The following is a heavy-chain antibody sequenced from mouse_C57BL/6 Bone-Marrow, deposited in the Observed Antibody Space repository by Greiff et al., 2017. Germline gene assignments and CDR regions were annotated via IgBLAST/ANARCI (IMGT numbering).Heavy chain of an antibody. V-gene: IGHV1-81*01. CDR2: IYPRSGNT. CDR3: TRSYDSPYFDY. Sequence: VQLQQSGAELARPGASVKLSCKASGYTFTSYGISWVKQRTGQGLEWIGEIYPRSGNTYYNEKFKGKATLTADKSSSTAYMELRSLTAEASAVYFSTRSYDSPYFDYWGQGTTLSVSS. CDR1: GYTFTSYG. J-gene: IGHJ2*01. D-gene: IGHD2-12*01.